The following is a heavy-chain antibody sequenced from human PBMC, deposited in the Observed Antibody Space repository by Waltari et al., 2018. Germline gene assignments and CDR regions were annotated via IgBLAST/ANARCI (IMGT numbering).Heavy chain of an antibody. CDR1: GFTFRSYW. Sequence: VQLVESGGGLVQPGGSMRLSCGASGFTFRSYWMSWVRQAPGKGLEWVANIKQDGSEKYYVDSVKGRFTISRDNAKNSLYLQMNSLRAEDTAVYYCAREMTPTGGYSYGYEGCADYWGQGTLVTVSS. CDR3: AREMTPTGGYSYGYEGCADY. CDR2: IKQDGSEK. J-gene: IGHJ4*02. D-gene: IGHD5-18*01. V-gene: IGHV3-7*01.